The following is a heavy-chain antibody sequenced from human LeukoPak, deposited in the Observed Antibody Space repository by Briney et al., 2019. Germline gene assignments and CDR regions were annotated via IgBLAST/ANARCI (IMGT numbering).Heavy chain of an antibody. V-gene: IGHV3-23*01. CDR3: AKDLHYGSADY. Sequence: GGSLRLSCAASGFTFSNYAMSWVRQAPGKGLEWVSLISGSGDSPYYADSVKGRFTISRDNSKNTLYLQMNSLRAEDTAVYYCAKDLHYGSADYWGQGTLVTVSS. J-gene: IGHJ4*02. CDR2: ISGSGDSP. CDR1: GFTFSNYA. D-gene: IGHD3-10*01.